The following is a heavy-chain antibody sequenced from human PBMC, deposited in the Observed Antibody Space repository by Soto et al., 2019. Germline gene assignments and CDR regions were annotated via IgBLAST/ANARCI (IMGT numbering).Heavy chain of an antibody. V-gene: IGHV1-18*04. CDR2: ISAYNGNT. J-gene: IGHJ4*02. D-gene: IGHD1-26*01. Sequence: QVQLVQSGAEVKKPGASVKVSCKSSGYTFTSYGISWVRQAPGQGLEWMGWISAYNGNTHYAQKLQGRVTMTTDTSTSTVYMEVRSLRFDDTDVYYCARDSADGWELSEYCGQGTMVTVSS. CDR3: ARDSADGWELSEY. CDR1: GYTFTSYG.